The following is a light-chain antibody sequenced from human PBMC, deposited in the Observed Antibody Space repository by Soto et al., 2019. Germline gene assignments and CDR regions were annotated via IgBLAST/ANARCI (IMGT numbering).Light chain of an antibody. CDR1: SSDVGGYNY. Sequence: QPASVSGSPGQSITISCTGTSSDVGGYNYVSWYQQHPGKAPKLMIYDVINRPSGVSNRFSGSKSGNSASLTISGLQAEDEADYYCSSYTSSSTYVVFGGGTKVTVL. J-gene: IGLJ2*01. CDR2: DVI. CDR3: SSYTSSSTYVV. V-gene: IGLV2-14*03.